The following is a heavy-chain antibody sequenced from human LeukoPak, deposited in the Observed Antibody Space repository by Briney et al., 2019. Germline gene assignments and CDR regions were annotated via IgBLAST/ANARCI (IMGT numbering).Heavy chain of an antibody. V-gene: IGHV1-69*04. D-gene: IGHD6-13*01. J-gene: IGHJ1*01. CDR1: GGTFSSYA. CDR2: IIPILGIA. CDR3: ARDSSSSWWFQH. Sequence: ASVKVSCKASGGTFSSYAISWVRQAPGQGLEWMGRIIPILGIANYAQKFQGRVTITADKSTSTAYMELSSLRSEDTAVYYCARDSSSSWWFQHWGQGTLVTVSS.